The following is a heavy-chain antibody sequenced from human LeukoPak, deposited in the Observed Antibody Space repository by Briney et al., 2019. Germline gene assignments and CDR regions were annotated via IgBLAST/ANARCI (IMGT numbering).Heavy chain of an antibody. D-gene: IGHD3-9*01. J-gene: IGHJ6*02. CDR3: ARGGYDILTGLYYYYYGMDV. CDR1: GGSISSYY. V-gene: IGHV4-4*07. Sequence: SETLSLTCTVSGGSISSYYWSWIRQPAGKGLEWIGRIYTSGSTNYNPSLKSRVTMSVDTSKNQFSLKLSSVTAADTAVYYCARGGYDILTGLYYYYYGMDVWGQGATVTVSS. CDR2: IYTSGST.